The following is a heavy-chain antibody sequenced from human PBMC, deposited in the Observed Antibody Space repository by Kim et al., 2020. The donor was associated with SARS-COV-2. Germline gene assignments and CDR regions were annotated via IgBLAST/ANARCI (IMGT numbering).Heavy chain of an antibody. Sequence: SETLSLTCTVSGGSISSGGYYWSWIRQHPGKGLEWIGYIYYSGSTYYNPSLKSRVTISVDTSKNQFSLKLCSVTAADTAVYYCARYGRRPIFGGFDPWGQGTLVTVSS. D-gene: IGHD3-3*01. CDR1: GGSISSGGYY. J-gene: IGHJ5*02. CDR2: IYYSGST. CDR3: ARYGRRPIFGGFDP. V-gene: IGHV4-31*03.